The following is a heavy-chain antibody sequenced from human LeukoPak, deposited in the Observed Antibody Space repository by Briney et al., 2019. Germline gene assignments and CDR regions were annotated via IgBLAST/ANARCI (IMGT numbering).Heavy chain of an antibody. D-gene: IGHD3-10*01. CDR3: ARLAGTHYFGSGSYPDY. CDR2: FSPGDSDS. CDR1: GCSFTHYW. J-gene: IGHJ4*02. Sequence: GESLKISCKGSGCSFTHYWIVWVRQMPGKGLEWMGIFSPGDSDSRYSPSFQGQVTISADKSISTAYLQWSGLKASDTAMYYCARLAGTHYFGSGSYPDYWGQGTLVTVSS. V-gene: IGHV5-51*01.